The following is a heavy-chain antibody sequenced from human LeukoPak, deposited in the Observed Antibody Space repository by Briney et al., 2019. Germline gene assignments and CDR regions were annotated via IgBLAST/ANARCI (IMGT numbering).Heavy chain of an antibody. CDR2: IFSRGNT. CDR1: GDSISNYY. CDR3: ARAASYFYGSGIDS. J-gene: IGHJ4*02. V-gene: IGHV4-59*12. Sequence: SETLSLTCTVSGDSISNYYWSWIRQPPGKGLEWIGYIFSRGNTNYNPSLQSRVTISVDTSKKQISLKLRSMTAADAAVYYCARAASYFYGSGIDSWGQGTQVIVSS. D-gene: IGHD3-10*01.